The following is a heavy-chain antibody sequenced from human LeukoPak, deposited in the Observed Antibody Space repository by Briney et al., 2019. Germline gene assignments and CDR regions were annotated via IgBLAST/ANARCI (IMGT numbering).Heavy chain of an antibody. CDR2: ISSDANTI. CDR1: GFTFNIFG. Sequence: GGSLRLSCAGSGFTFNIFGMNWVRQAPGKGLEWVSYISSDANTIYYADSVKGRFTIPRDNAKNSLYLHMDSLRVEDTAVYYCARSVAGHFDYWGQGTPVTVST. CDR3: ARSVAGHFDY. D-gene: IGHD6-19*01. V-gene: IGHV3-48*04. J-gene: IGHJ4*02.